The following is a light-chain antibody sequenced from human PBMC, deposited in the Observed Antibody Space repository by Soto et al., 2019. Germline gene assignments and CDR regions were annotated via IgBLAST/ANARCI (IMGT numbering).Light chain of an antibody. J-gene: IGKJ5*01. Sequence: EILLTQSPGTLSLSPGDRATLSCRASQSVSSYLAWYQQKPGQAPRLLIYYASNRTNGIPARFSGSGSGTDFTLTLSSLEPEDFAVYYCQQRSNWHPITFGQGTRLEIK. CDR2: YAS. V-gene: IGKV3-11*01. CDR1: QSVSSY. CDR3: QQRSNWHPIT.